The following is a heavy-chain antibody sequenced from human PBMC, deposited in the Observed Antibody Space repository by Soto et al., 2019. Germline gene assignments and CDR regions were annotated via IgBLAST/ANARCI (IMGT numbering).Heavy chain of an antibody. D-gene: IGHD2-15*01. CDR2: TSTGGNS. V-gene: IGHV3-53*02. J-gene: IGHJ4*02. CDR3: AREGFPYCLDY. CDR1: GFNVSSKY. Sequence: EVQLVETGGGLIQPGGSLSLSCAASGFNVSSKYMHWVRQAPGKGLEWVSLTSTGGNSFYARSVKGRFIVSRDISKNTLYLQMNSLSSEDTAVYYCAREGFPYCLDYWGQGSLVTVSS.